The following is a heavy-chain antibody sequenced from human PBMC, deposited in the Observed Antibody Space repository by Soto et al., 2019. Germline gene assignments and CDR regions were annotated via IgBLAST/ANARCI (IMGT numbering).Heavy chain of an antibody. Sequence: SETLSLTCTVSGGSISSYYWSWIRQPPGKGLEWIGYIYYSGSTNYNPSLKSRVTISVDTSKNQFSLKLSSVTAADTAVYYCARGFANIVVVPAALGHYYYYYGMDVWGQGTTVTVSS. J-gene: IGHJ6*02. CDR3: ARGFANIVVVPAALGHYYYYYGMDV. CDR2: IYYSGST. D-gene: IGHD2-2*01. CDR1: GGSISSYY. V-gene: IGHV4-59*12.